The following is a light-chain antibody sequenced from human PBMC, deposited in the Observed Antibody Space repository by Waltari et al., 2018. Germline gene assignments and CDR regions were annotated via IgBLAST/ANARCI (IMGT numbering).Light chain of an antibody. V-gene: IGLV6-57*02. J-gene: IGLJ3*02. Sequence: NFMLTQPHSVSESPGKTVTISCTGSSCSIASNYVNWSQQRPGRAPTTVIYEDHQSPSGVPDRFSGSIDSSSNSASLTSSGLKTEDEADYYCQSYDSSINWVFGGGTKLTVL. CDR1: SCSIASNY. CDR2: EDH. CDR3: QSYDSSINWV.